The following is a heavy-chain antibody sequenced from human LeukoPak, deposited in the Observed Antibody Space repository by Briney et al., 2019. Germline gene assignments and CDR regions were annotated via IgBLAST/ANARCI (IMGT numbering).Heavy chain of an antibody. CDR2: ISGGGGTT. Sequence: PGGSLRLSCATSGFTLSSYAMSWVRQAPGKGLEWVTAISGGGGTTYYADSVKGRFTISRDNSKNMLYLQMNSLRAEDTAVYYCAKESRTIAVAGADYWGQGTLVTVSS. J-gene: IGHJ4*02. D-gene: IGHD6-19*01. CDR1: GFTLSSYA. CDR3: AKESRTIAVAGADY. V-gene: IGHV3-23*01.